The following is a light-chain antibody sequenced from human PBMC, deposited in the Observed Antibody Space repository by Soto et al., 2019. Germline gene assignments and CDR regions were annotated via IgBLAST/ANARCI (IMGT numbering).Light chain of an antibody. Sequence: EIVMTQSPATLSVSPGERATLSCRASESVSSNLAWYQQKPGQAPRLLMYGASTRATGPPDRFSGSGSGTEFTLTISSLQSEDFAVYYCQQYDYWPPWTFGQGTKVDIK. CDR3: QQYDYWPPWT. J-gene: IGKJ1*01. CDR1: ESVSSN. V-gene: IGKV3-15*01. CDR2: GAS.